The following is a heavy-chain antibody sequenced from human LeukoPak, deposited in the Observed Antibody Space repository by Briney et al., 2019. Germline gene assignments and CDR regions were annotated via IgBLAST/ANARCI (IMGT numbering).Heavy chain of an antibody. CDR1: GGTFGSYA. Sequence: GASVKVSCKASGGTFGSYAISWVRQAPGQGLEWVGGIIPIFGTANYAQKFQGRVTITADESTSTAYMELSSLRSEDTAVYYCATLNSCSGGSCLDYWGQGTLVTVSS. CDR2: IIPIFGTA. D-gene: IGHD2-15*01. J-gene: IGHJ4*02. CDR3: ATLNSCSGGSCLDY. V-gene: IGHV1-69*01.